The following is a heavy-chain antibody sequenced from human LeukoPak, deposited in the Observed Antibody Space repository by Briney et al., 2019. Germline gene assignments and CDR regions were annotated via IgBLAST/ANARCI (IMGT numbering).Heavy chain of an antibody. D-gene: IGHD3-10*01. CDR3: ARSGDLSNDAFDI. Sequence: SETLSLICSVSGGSISRYYWTWIRQPPGKGLEWIGYIYYSGSTNYNPSLKSRVTISVDTSQNQFSLKLNSVTSADTAVYYCARSGDLSNDAFDIWGQGTMVTVSS. CDR2: IYYSGST. J-gene: IGHJ3*02. V-gene: IGHV4-59*01. CDR1: GGSISRYY.